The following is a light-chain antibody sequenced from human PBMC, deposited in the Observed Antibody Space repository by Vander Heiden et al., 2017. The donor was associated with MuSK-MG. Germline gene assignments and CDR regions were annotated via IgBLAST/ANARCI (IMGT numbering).Light chain of an antibody. V-gene: IGKV1-39*01. CDR2: TAS. CDR1: QYISSY. CDR3: QRSHSTPFT. Sequence: DIQMTQSPSSLSASVGDRVTITCRASQYISSYLNWYQQEPGKAPKLLIHTASTLQNVVPSRFRGSGSGTEFTLTISSLQPEDFATYYCQRSHSTPFTFGQGTKLDMK. J-gene: IGKJ2*01.